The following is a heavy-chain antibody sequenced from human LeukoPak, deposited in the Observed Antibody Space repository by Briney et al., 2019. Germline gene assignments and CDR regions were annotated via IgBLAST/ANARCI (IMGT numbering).Heavy chain of an antibody. V-gene: IGHV1-46*01. Sequence: ASVKVSCKASGYTFTSNDIHWVRQAPGQGLEWMGIINPSGGSTSYAQKFQGRVTMTRDTSTSTVYMELSSLRSEDTDVYYCTTFASLHSTSWYYAFDIWGQGTMVTVSS. J-gene: IGHJ3*02. CDR1: GYTFTSND. D-gene: IGHD6-13*01. CDR2: INPSGGST. CDR3: TTFASLHSTSWYYAFDI.